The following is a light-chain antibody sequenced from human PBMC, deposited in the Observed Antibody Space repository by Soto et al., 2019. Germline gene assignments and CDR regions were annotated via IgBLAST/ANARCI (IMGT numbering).Light chain of an antibody. CDR3: QQYERSPLT. V-gene: IGKV3-20*01. CDR1: QSVSSSY. Sequence: EIVLTQSPDTLSLSPGERATLSCRASQSVSSSYLAWYQQKPGQAPRLLIYGSSSRATGIPDRFSGSGSGTDFTLTISRLEPEDFAVYYCQQYERSPLTFGGGTKVETK. J-gene: IGKJ4*01. CDR2: GSS.